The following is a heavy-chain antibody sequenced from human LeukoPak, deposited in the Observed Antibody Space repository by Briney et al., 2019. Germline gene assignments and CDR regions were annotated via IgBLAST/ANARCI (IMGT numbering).Heavy chain of an antibody. CDR2: ISGSGNAK. D-gene: IGHD2-2*01. J-gene: IGHJ4*02. Sequence: GGSLRLSCAASGFSFSSYSMNRVRQAPRKGLEWVSYISGSGNAKHYTDSVKGRFTISRDNAKNALYLQMNSLRAEDTAVYFCARDYLYAFDYWGQGTLVTVSS. CDR3: ARDYLYAFDY. CDR1: GFSFSSYS. V-gene: IGHV3-48*01.